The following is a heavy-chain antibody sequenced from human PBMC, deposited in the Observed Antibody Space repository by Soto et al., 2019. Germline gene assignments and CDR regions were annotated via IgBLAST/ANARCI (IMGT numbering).Heavy chain of an antibody. CDR1: GASVSINSAA. D-gene: IGHD3-10*01. J-gene: IGHJ6*02. CDR3: TGITWFRGMDV. CDR2: TYYKSKWNN. Sequence: SQTLSLTCAISGASVSINSAAWNWIRRSPSRGLEWLGRTYYKSKWNNDYALSVKSRITINPDTSKNQFSLHLYSVTPEDTAVYYCTGITWFRGMDVWGQGTPVTVSS. V-gene: IGHV6-1*01.